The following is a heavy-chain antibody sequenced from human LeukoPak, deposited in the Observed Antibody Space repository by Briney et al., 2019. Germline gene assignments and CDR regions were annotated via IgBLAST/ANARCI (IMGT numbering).Heavy chain of an antibody. Sequence: SETLSLTCAVYGGSFSGYYWSWIRQPPGKGLEWIGETNHSGSTNYNPSLKSRVTISVDTSKNQFSLKLSSVTAADTAVYYCARDVDNGARVFDYWGQGTLVTVSS. D-gene: IGHD4-17*01. CDR1: GGSFSGYY. J-gene: IGHJ4*02. CDR2: TNHSGST. V-gene: IGHV4-34*01. CDR3: ARDVDNGARVFDY.